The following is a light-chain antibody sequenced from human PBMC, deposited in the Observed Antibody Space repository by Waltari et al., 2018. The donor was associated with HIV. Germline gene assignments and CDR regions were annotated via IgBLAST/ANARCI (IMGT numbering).Light chain of an antibody. CDR2: GAS. J-gene: IGKJ1*01. CDR1: QSVSRN. CDR3: QQYNHWPLA. V-gene: IGKV3-15*01. Sequence: EIVMTQSPSILSVSPGARATLSCRASQSVSRNVAWYQQRPGQAPRLLIYGASVRATDIPARFSGSGSATEFTLTISSLQSEDFAVYFCQQYNHWPLAFGQGTKVEVK.